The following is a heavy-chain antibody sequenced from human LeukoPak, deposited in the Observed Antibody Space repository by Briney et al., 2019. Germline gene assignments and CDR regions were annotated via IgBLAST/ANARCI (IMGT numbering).Heavy chain of an antibody. CDR2: IYYNGSP. J-gene: IGHJ4*02. CDR3: ARNRRISMVRGVTYYFDY. Sequence: SETLSLTCTVSGGSISSYYWSWIRQPPGKRLERIGYIYYNGSPNYNPSLKSRVTISVDTSKNQFSLKLSSVTAADTAVYYCARNRRISMVRGVTYYFDYWGQGTLVTVSS. V-gene: IGHV4-59*01. D-gene: IGHD3-10*01. CDR1: GGSISSYY.